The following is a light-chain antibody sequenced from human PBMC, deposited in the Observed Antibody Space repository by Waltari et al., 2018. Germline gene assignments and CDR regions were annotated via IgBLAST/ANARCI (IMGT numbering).Light chain of an antibody. J-gene: IGLJ2*01. V-gene: IGLV2-14*03. CDR2: DVH. Sequence: QPALTQPASVSGSAGQSIALSRTGTSRDVGSYDYVSWYQQQPGKAPKLVIFDVHSRPLGVSNRFSGSKSGNTASLTISGLQPEDEADYYCSSYLSTNTEVFGGGTKVTVL. CDR3: SSYLSTNTEV. CDR1: SRDVGSYDY.